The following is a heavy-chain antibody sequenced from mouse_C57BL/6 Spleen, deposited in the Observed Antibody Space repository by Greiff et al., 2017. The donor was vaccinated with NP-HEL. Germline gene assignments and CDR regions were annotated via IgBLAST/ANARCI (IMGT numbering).Heavy chain of an antibody. CDR2: INYDGSST. CDR3: ASYDYGEGYAMDY. Sequence: EVKLVESEGGLVQPGSSMKLSCTASGFTFSDYYMAWVRPVPEKGLEWVANINYDGSSTYYLDSLKSRFIISRDNAKNILYLQMSSLKSEDTATYYCASYDYGEGYAMDYWGQGTSVTVSS. V-gene: IGHV5-16*01. J-gene: IGHJ4*01. CDR1: GFTFSDYY. D-gene: IGHD2-4*01.